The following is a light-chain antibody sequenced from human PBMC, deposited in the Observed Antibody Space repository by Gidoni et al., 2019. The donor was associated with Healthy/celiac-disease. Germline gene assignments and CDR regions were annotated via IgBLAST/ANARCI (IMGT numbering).Light chain of an antibody. CDR3: QQYNNWPPYT. CDR1: QSVSSN. Sequence: EIVMTQPPATLSVSPGERATRPCRASQSVSSNLAWYQQKPGQAPRLLIYGASTRATGIPARFSGSGSGTEFTLTISSLQSEDFAVYYCQQYNNWPPYTFGQGTKLEIK. J-gene: IGKJ2*01. V-gene: IGKV3-15*01. CDR2: GAS.